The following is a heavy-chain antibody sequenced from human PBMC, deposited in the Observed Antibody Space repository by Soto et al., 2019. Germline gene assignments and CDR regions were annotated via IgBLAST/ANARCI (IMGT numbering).Heavy chain of an antibody. CDR2: ISAYNGNT. J-gene: IGHJ4*02. CDR1: GYTFTSYG. D-gene: IGHD6-13*01. Sequence: QVQLVQSGAEVKKPGASVKVSCKASGYTFTSYGISWVRQAPGQGLEWLGWISAYNGNTNYAQKLQGRVTMTTDTSTSTAYMELRSLRSDDTAVYYCARSLTSIAAAGILLLDFWGQGTLVTVSS. V-gene: IGHV1-18*01. CDR3: ARSLTSIAAAGILLLDF.